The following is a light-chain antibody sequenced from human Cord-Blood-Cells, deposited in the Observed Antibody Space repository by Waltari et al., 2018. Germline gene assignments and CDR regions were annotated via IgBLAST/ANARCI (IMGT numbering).Light chain of an antibody. Sequence: EIVLTQSPATLSLSPGARANLSCGASQSVISYLAWYQQKPGQAPRLLIYDASNRATGIPARFSGSGSGTDFTLTISSLGPEDFAVYYCQQRSNWPPMYTFGQGTKLDIK. J-gene: IGKJ2*01. CDR3: QQRSNWPPMYT. CDR1: QSVISY. CDR2: DAS. V-gene: IGKV3-11*01.